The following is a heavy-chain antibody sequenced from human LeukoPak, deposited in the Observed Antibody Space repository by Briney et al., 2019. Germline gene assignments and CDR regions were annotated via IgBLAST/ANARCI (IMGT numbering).Heavy chain of an antibody. D-gene: IGHD6-19*01. CDR1: GGSFSGYY. CDR2: INHSGST. CDR3: ARDRAAVAGHSPPHGWFDP. J-gene: IGHJ5*02. V-gene: IGHV4-34*01. Sequence: SETLSLTCAVYGGSFSGYYWSWIRQPPGKGLEWIGEINHSGSTNYNPSLKSRVTISVDTSKNQFSLKLSSVTAADTAVYYCARDRAAVAGHSPPHGWFDPWGQGTLVTVSS.